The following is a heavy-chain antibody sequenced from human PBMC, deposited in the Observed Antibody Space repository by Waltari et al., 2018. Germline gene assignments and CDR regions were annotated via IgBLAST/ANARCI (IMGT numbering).Heavy chain of an antibody. CDR1: GFTFNYYA. D-gene: IGHD3-10*01. CDR2: ISYEGSDE. Sequence: QVQLVESGGGVVQPGESLRLSCAASGFTFNYYAMHWVRQAPGKGLEWVSGISYEGSDEYYADSMKGRFTISRDNSKNTLYLQMSSLRREDTAVYYCAFWLGEPYSENALDTWGQGTMVTVSS. V-gene: IGHV3-30*03. CDR3: AFWLGEPYSENALDT. J-gene: IGHJ3*02.